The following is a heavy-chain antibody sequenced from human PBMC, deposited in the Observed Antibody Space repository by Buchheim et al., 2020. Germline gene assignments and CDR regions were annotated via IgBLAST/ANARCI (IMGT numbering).Heavy chain of an antibody. Sequence: QVQLVQSGAEVKKPGASVKVSCKASGYTFTGYYMHWVRQAPGQGLEWMGWINPNSGGTNYAQKFQGWVTMTRDTSISTAYMELSRLRSDDTAMYYCARDLGYCSSTSCYTDENWFDPWGQETL. J-gene: IGHJ5*02. CDR1: GYTFTGYY. D-gene: IGHD2-2*02. CDR3: ARDLGYCSSTSCYTDENWFDP. V-gene: IGHV1-2*04. CDR2: INPNSGGT.